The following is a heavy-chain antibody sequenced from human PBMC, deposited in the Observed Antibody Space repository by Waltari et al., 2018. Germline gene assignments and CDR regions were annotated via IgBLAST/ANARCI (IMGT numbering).Heavy chain of an antibody. CDR3: ARISSSPVDYYYYYGMDV. D-gene: IGHD6-13*01. CDR2: IIPIFGTA. CDR1: GGTFSSYA. V-gene: IGHV1-69*13. J-gene: IGHJ6*02. Sequence: QVQLVQSGAEVKKPGSSVKVYCKASGGTFSSYAISWVRQAPGQGLEWMGGIIPIFGTANYAQKFQGRVTITADESTSTAYMELSSLRSEDTAVYYCARISSSPVDYYYYYGMDVWGQGTTVTVSS.